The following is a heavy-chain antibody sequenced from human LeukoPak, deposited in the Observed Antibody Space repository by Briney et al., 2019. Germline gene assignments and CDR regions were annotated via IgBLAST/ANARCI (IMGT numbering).Heavy chain of an antibody. CDR2: IYYSGST. D-gene: IGHD2-8*01. J-gene: IGHJ4*02. Sequence: SETLSLTCTVSGGSISSSSYYWGWIRQPPGKGLEWIGSIYYSGSTYYNPSLKSRVTISVDTSKNQFSLKLSSVTAADTAVYYCARAPRVYTLDYWGQGTLVTVSS. CDR1: GGSISSSSYY. CDR3: ARAPRVYTLDY. V-gene: IGHV4-39*07.